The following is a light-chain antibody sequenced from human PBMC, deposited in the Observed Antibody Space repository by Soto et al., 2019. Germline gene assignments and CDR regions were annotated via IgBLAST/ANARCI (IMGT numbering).Light chain of an antibody. CDR1: QNIWRL. V-gene: IGKV1-12*01. CDR2: DAS. CDR3: EQAGSFPIT. Sequence: DIHMTQSPSSVSASLGDRVTITFRASQNIWRLLAWYQQKPGKAPELLIYDASSLQSGVPPRFSGSGSGTDFTLTISSLQPEDFATYYCEQAGSFPITFGQGTRLEIK. J-gene: IGKJ5*01.